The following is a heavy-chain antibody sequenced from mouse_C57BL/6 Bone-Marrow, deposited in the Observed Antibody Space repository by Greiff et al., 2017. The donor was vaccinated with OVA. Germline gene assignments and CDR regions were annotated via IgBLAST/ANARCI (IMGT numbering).Heavy chain of an antibody. CDR3: ASEGGYHDYDGDAMDY. J-gene: IGHJ4*01. Sequence: QVQLKQSGAELMKPGASVKLSCKATGYTFTGYWIEWVKQRPGHGLEWIGEILPGSGSTNYNEKFKGKATFTADTSSNTAYMQLSSLTTEDSAIYDCASEGGYHDYDGDAMDYWDQGTSVTVSS. V-gene: IGHV1-9*01. CDR1: GYTFTGYW. D-gene: IGHD2-4*01. CDR2: ILPGSGST.